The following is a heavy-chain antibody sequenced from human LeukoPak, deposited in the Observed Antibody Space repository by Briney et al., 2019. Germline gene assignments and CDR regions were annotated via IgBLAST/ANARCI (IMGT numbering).Heavy chain of an antibody. D-gene: IGHD4/OR15-4a*01. V-gene: IGHV3-66*01. CDR1: GITVSTNH. J-gene: IGHJ4*02. CDR2: IYSGGTT. Sequence: GGSLRLSCAVSGITVSTNHVSWVRQAPGKGLEWVSVIYSGGTTYYADSVKGRFTISRDNSKNTLSLQMNSLRAEDTAVYYCARVEYGRGDHWGQGTLVTVSS. CDR3: ARVEYGRGDH.